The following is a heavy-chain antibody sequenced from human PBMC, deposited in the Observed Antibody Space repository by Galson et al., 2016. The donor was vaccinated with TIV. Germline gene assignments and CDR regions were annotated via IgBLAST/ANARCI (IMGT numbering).Heavy chain of an antibody. CDR2: IIAIFGIT. Sequence: SVKVSCKVSGGIFRSNAISWVRQAPGQGLEWMGGIIAIFGITKYAQKFQGRVTITADESTDTAYVELNSLTSEDTAVYYCARPTNYYDNSFDPWGQGTLVTVPS. J-gene: IGHJ5*02. D-gene: IGHD3-10*01. V-gene: IGHV1-69*13. CDR1: GGIFRSNA. CDR3: ARPTNYYDNSFDP.